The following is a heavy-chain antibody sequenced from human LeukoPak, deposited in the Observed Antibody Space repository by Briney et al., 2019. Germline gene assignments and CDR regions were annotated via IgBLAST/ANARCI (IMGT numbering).Heavy chain of an antibody. D-gene: IGHD3-3*01. CDR2: INHSGST. CDR1: GGSFSGYY. Sequence: SETLSLTCAVYGGSFSGYYWSWIRQPPGKGLEWMGEINHSGSTNYNPSLKSRVTISVDTSKNQFSLKLSSVTAADTAVYYCARGLYYDFWSGYGQEYYFDYWGQGTLVTVSS. J-gene: IGHJ4*02. CDR3: ARGLYYDFWSGYGQEYYFDY. V-gene: IGHV4-34*01.